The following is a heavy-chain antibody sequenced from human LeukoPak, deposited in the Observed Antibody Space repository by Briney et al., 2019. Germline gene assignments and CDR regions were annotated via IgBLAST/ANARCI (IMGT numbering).Heavy chain of an antibody. J-gene: IGHJ5*02. CDR3: ARGRSMWAVAGFDGWFDP. CDR2: IYHSGST. CDR1: GGSISSSNW. Sequence: SETLSLTCAVSGGSISSSNWRSWVRQPPGKGLEWIGEIYHSGSTNYNPSLKSRVTISVDKSKNQFSLKLSSVTVADTAVYYCARGRSMWAVAGFDGWFDPWGQGTLVTVSS. D-gene: IGHD6-19*01. V-gene: IGHV4-4*02.